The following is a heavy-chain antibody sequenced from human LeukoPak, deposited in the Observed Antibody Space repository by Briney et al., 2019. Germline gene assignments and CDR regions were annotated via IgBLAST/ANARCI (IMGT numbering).Heavy chain of an antibody. D-gene: IGHD6-6*01. CDR3: ARASAVRKYSDY. J-gene: IGHJ4*02. Sequence: GGSLRLSCAASGFTFSHYWMSWVRQAPGKGLEWVSAISGSGGSTYYADSVKGRFTISRDNSKNTLYLQMNSLRAEDTAVYYCARASAVRKYSDYWGQGTLVTVSS. CDR2: ISGSGGST. V-gene: IGHV3-23*01. CDR1: GFTFSHYW.